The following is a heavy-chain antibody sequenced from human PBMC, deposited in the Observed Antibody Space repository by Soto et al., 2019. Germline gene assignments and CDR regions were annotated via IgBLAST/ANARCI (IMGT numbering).Heavy chain of an antibody. CDR2: IYYSGST. J-gene: IGHJ4*02. V-gene: IGHV4-59*01. D-gene: IGHD3-3*01. CDR1: GGSISSYY. Sequence: SETLSLTCTVSGGSISSYYWSWIRQPPGKGLEWIGYIYYSGSTNYSPSLKSRVTISVDTSKNQFSLKLSSVTAADTAVYYCAREGYNDFWSGSRSGTFDYWGQGTLVTVSS. CDR3: AREGYNDFWSGSRSGTFDY.